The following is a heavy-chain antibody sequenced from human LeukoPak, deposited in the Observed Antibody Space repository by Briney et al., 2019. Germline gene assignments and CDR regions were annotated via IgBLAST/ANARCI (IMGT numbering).Heavy chain of an antibody. CDR1: GFTFSSYA. Sequence: GGSLRLSCAASGFTFSSYAMHWVRQAPGKGLEYVSAISSNGGSTYYANSVKGRFTISRDNSKNTLYLQMGSLRAEDMAVYYCAKDSIVGATRFYYYGMDVWGQGTTVTVSS. CDR3: AKDSIVGATRFYYYGMDV. D-gene: IGHD1-26*01. CDR2: ISSNGGST. V-gene: IGHV3-64*01. J-gene: IGHJ6*02.